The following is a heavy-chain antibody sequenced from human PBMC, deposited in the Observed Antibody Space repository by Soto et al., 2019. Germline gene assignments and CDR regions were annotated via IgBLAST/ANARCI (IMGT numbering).Heavy chain of an antibody. CDR2: IIPIFGTA. J-gene: IGHJ3*02. Sequence: QVQLVQSGAEVKKPGSSVKVSCKASGDTFSSYAISWVRQAPGQGLEWMGGIIPIFGTANYAQKFQGRVTITADESTSTAYMELSSLRSEDTAVYYCARALLMFGVVVITDAFDIWGQGTMVTVSS. D-gene: IGHD3-22*01. V-gene: IGHV1-69*12. CDR3: ARALLMFGVVVITDAFDI. CDR1: GDTFSSYA.